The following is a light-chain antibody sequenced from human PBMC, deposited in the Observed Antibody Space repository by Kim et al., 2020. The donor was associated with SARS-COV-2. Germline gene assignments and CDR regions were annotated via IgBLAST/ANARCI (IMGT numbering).Light chain of an antibody. CDR3: HQYNDWRWT. Sequence: EIVMTQSPATLSVSPGERATLSCRASQSAGTNLAWYQHKPGQAPRLLISDSSTRATGIPARFSGSGSGTEFTLTISSLQSEDFALYYCHQYNDWRWTFGPGTKVDI. CDR2: DSS. CDR1: QSAGTN. V-gene: IGKV3-15*01. J-gene: IGKJ1*01.